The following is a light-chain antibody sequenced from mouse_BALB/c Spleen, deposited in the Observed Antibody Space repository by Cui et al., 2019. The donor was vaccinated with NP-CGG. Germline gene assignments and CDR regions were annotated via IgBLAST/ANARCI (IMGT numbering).Light chain of an antibody. J-gene: IGLJ1*01. V-gene: IGLV1*01. CDR3: ALWYSNHWV. Sequence: QAVLTHESQLTTSPGETVTLTCRSSTGAVTTSNYANWVQEKPDHLFTGLIGGTNNRAPGVPARFSGSLIGDKAALTITGAQTDDEAIYFCALWYSNHWVFGGGTKLTVL. CDR2: GTN. CDR1: TGAVTTSNY.